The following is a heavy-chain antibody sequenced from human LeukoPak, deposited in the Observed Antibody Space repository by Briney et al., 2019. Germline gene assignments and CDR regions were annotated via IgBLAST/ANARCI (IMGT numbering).Heavy chain of an antibody. CDR1: GFPFSSYG. J-gene: IGHJ4*02. CDR2: IRYDGSNK. D-gene: IGHD6-6*01. Sequence: PGGPLRLSCAPSGFPFSSYGMHWVGQAPGKGLEWVAFIRYDGSNKYYADSVKGRFTISRDNSKNTLYLQMNSLRAEDTAVYYCAKDPWLVWDWGQGTLVTVSS. CDR3: AKDPWLVWD. V-gene: IGHV3-30*02.